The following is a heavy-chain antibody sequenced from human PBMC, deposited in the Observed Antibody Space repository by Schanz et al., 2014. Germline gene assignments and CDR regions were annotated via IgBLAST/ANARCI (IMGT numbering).Heavy chain of an antibody. CDR3: ARDTTWRLDL. V-gene: IGHV4-61*02. Sequence: QVQLQESGPGLVKPSQTLSLTCTVSGGSIRSGTYYWSWIRQPAGKALEWVGRVFPNGITNYNPSRKSRVPIPLDTSKTQFSLPLTSPTAADTAVYYCARDTTWRLDLWGRGTLVTVSS. J-gene: IGHJ2*01. CDR1: GGSIRSGTYY. CDR2: VFPNGIT. D-gene: IGHD1-1*01.